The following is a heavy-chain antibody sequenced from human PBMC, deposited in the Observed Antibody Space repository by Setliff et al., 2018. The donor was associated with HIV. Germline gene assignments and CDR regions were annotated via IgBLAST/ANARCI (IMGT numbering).Heavy chain of an antibody. CDR1: EFTFSSYW. V-gene: IGHV3-74*01. Sequence: GGSLRLSCAASEFTFSSYWLHWVRQAPGKGLAWVSRINTDGSITSYADSVKGRFTISRDNAKKTLYLQMNSLRVEDTAVYYCARLLDYWGQGTLVTVSS. CDR3: ARLLDY. J-gene: IGHJ4*02. CDR2: INTDGSIT.